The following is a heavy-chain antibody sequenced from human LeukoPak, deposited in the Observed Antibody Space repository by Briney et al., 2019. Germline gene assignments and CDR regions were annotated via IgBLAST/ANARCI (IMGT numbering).Heavy chain of an antibody. J-gene: IGHJ4*02. D-gene: IGHD3-9*01. CDR1: GYTFTSYD. V-gene: IGHV1-8*01. Sequence: GASVKVSCKASGYTFTSYDINWVRQATGQGLEWMGWMNPNSGNTGYAQKFQCRVTMTRNTSISTAYMELSSLGSEDTAVYYCARGRVGGLRYFDWLPNREYYFDYWGQGTLVTVSS. CDR2: MNPNSGNT. CDR3: ARGRVGGLRYFDWLPNREYYFDY.